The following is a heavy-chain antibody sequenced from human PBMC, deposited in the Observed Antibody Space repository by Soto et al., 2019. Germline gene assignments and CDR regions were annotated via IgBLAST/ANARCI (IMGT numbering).Heavy chain of an antibody. CDR3: ARVGPLTTNYGMDV. CDR2: IWHDGSQE. CDR1: GFTFSSHG. D-gene: IGHD4-4*01. V-gene: IGHV3-33*01. Sequence: QVQLVESGGGVVQPGRSLRLSCAASGFTFSSHGMHWVRQAPGKVLEWVAVIWHDGSQEYYADSVRGRFTISRDNSKNMVYPEMNSLRNEDTAVYKWARVGPLTTNYGMDVWGQGTTVTVSS. J-gene: IGHJ6*02.